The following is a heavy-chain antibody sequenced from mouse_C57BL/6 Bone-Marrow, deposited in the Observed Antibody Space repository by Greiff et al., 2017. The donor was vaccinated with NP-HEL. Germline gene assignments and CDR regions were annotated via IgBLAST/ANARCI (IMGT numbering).Heavy chain of an antibody. Sequence: DVKLVESGGDLVKPGGSLKLSCAASGFTFSSYGMSWVRQTPDKRLEWVATISSGGSYTYYPDSVKGRFTISRDNAKNTLYLQMSSLKSEDTAMYYCARHAHGYYGFAYWGQGTLVTVSA. CDR1: GFTFSSYG. D-gene: IGHD2-3*01. CDR2: ISSGGSYT. J-gene: IGHJ3*01. V-gene: IGHV5-6*02. CDR3: ARHAHGYYGFAY.